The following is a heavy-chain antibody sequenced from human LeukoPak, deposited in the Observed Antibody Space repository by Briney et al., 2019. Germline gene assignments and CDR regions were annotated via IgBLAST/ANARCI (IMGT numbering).Heavy chain of an antibody. CDR1: GGSISSYY. J-gene: IGHJ5*02. Sequence: PSETLSLTCTVSGGSISSYYWSWIRQPAGKGLEWIGRIYTSRSTNHNPSLKSRVTMSVDTSKNQFSLKLSSVTAADTAVYYCARYSNYEGWFDPWGQGTLVTVSS. CDR3: ARYSNYEGWFDP. V-gene: IGHV4-4*07. D-gene: IGHD4-11*01. CDR2: IYTSRST.